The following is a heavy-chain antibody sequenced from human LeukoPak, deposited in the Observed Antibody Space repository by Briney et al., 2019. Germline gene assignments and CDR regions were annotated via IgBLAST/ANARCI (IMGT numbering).Heavy chain of an antibody. CDR3: ARDVGASAPDAFDI. CDR1: GFTFSTYN. J-gene: IGHJ3*02. V-gene: IGHV3-21*01. Sequence: GGSLRLSCAASGFTFSTYNMNLVRQPPGKGLEWGSSISSSSNDIYYADSVKGRYTISRDNANNSLYMQMNSLRAEDTDVYYCARDVGASAPDAFDIWGQGTMVTVSS. CDR2: ISSSSNDI. D-gene: IGHD1-26*01.